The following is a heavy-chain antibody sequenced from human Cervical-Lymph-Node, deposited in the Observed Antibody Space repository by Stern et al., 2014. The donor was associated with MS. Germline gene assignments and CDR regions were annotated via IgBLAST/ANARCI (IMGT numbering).Heavy chain of an antibody. V-gene: IGHV4-39*01. D-gene: IGHD6-13*01. CDR2: IYYSGST. CDR1: GGSISSSSYY. J-gene: IGHJ4*02. CDR3: ARLSRGIAAAGDY. Sequence: QLQLQESGPGLVKPSETLSLTCTVSGGSISSSSYYWGWIRQPPGKGLEWIGSIYYSGSTYYNPSLKSRVTISVDTSTNQFSLKLSSVTAADTAVYYCARLSRGIAAAGDYWGQGTLVTVSS.